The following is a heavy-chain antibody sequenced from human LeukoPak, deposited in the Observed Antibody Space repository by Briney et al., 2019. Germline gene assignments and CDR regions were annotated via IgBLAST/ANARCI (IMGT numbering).Heavy chain of an antibody. J-gene: IGHJ3*02. CDR3: TTDPGHNYDHVWGSRGGTDAFDI. CDR1: GFTFSNAW. Sequence: GGSLRLSCAASGFTFSNAWMSWVRQAPGKGLEWVGRIKSKTDGGTTDYAAPVKGRFTISRDDSKNTLYLQMNSLKTEDTAVYYCTTDPGHNYDHVWGSRGGTDAFDIWGQGTMVTVSS. CDR2: IKSKTDGGTT. V-gene: IGHV3-15*01. D-gene: IGHD3-16*01.